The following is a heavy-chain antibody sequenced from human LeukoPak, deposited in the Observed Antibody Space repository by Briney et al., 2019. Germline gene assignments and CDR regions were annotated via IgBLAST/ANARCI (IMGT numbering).Heavy chain of an antibody. J-gene: IGHJ4*02. Sequence: SETLSLTCDVSGGSISNTNWWSWVRQPPGQGLEWIGEVSLAGQTNYNPSLNGRVTMSLDEPSNQLSLKLTSVTAADTAIYYCSRESGPYSPFGHWGQGILVTVTT. CDR1: GGSISNTNW. D-gene: IGHD1-26*01. CDR3: SRESGPYSPFGH. V-gene: IGHV4-4*02. CDR2: VSLAGQT.